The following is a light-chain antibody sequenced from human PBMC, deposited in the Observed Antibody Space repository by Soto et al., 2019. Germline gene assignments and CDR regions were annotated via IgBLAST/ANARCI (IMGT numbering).Light chain of an antibody. CDR2: EVS. CDR1: SSDVGGYNY. V-gene: IGLV2-14*01. J-gene: IGLJ1*01. Sequence: QSALTQPASVSGSPGQSITISCTGTSSDVGGYNYVSWYQQHPGKAPKLMIYEVSNRPSGVSHRFAGSKSGNTASLTISGLQADEEADYYCSSYTSSSTLVFGAGTKLTVL. CDR3: SSYTSSSTLV.